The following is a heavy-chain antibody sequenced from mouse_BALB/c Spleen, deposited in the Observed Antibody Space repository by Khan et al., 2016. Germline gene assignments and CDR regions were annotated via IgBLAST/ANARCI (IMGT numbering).Heavy chain of an antibody. CDR2: INPDSYTI. V-gene: IGHV4-1*02. Sequence: EVKLLESGGGLVHPGGSLKLSCAASGFDFSSYWMSWVRQAPGKGLEWIGEINPDSYTINYTPSLKDKFIISRDNAKNTLYLQMSKVRSEDTALYYCARAGYYGYLAYWGQGTLVTVSA. J-gene: IGHJ3*01. CDR3: ARAGYYGYLAY. CDR1: GFDFSSYW. D-gene: IGHD1-1*01.